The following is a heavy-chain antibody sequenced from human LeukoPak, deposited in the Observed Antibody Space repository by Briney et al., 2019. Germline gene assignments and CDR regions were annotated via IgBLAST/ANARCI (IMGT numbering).Heavy chain of an antibody. CDR3: ARDSPPDYGGNSVDY. CDR2: INPNSGGT. D-gene: IGHD4-23*01. CDR1: GYTFTGYY. Sequence: GASVKVPCKASGYTFTGYYMHWVRQAPGQGLEWMGWINPNSGGTNYAQKFQGRVTMTRDTSISTAYMELSRLRSDDTAVYYCARDSPPDYGGNSVDYWGQGTLVTVSS. J-gene: IGHJ4*02. V-gene: IGHV1-2*02.